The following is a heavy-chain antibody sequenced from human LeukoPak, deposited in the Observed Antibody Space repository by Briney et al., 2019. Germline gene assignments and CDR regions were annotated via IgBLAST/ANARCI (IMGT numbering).Heavy chain of an antibody. D-gene: IGHD1-1*01. CDR2: ISSSGGTT. Sequence: GGSLRLSCAASGFTFSNYAMSWVRQAPGRGLEWVSTISSSGGTTYYADSVKGRFTISRGNPKNTLYLQMNNLRAEDTAVYYCAKDPKDNSASWGLGTLVTVSS. V-gene: IGHV3-23*01. CDR3: AKDPKDNSAS. CDR1: GFTFSNYA. J-gene: IGHJ5*02.